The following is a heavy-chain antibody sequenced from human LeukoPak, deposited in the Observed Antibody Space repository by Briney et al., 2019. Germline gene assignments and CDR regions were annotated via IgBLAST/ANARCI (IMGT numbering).Heavy chain of an antibody. Sequence: GGSLRLSRVVSGFDFSGFSMSWVRQAPGKGLEWVAIMDEYGSDIFYVESVKGRFIISRANARNSLYLQMNSLRPEDTAVYYCARGGYYNILTGFRSRILGFDYWGQGTLVTVSS. J-gene: IGHJ4*02. CDR2: MDEYGSDI. CDR3: ARGGYYNILTGFRSRILGFDY. CDR1: GFDFSGFS. D-gene: IGHD3-9*01. V-gene: IGHV3-7*01.